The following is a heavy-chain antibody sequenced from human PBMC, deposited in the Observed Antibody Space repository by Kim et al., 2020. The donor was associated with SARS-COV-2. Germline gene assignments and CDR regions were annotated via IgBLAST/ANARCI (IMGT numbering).Heavy chain of an antibody. J-gene: IGHJ4*02. CDR3: AKGDYGDYVFDY. CDR2: T. D-gene: IGHD4-17*01. V-gene: IGHV1-18*01. Sequence: TNYAKRVQDGVTMTIDRSTSTAYMELRDLRSDDTAMYYCAKGDYGDYVFDYWGQGTLVTVSS.